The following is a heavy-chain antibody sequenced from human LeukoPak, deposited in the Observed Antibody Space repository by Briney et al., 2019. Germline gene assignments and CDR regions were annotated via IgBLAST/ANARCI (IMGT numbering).Heavy chain of an antibody. J-gene: IGHJ3*02. CDR3: AREGSSSFDAFDI. CDR2: INSDGSST. Sequence: GGSLRLSCAASGFTFSSYWMPWVRQAPGKGLVWVSRINSDGSSTSYADSVKGRFTISRDNAKNTLYLQMNSLRAEDSAVYYCAREGSSSFDAFDIWGQGTMVTVSS. V-gene: IGHV3-74*01. CDR1: GFTFSSYW. D-gene: IGHD6-13*01.